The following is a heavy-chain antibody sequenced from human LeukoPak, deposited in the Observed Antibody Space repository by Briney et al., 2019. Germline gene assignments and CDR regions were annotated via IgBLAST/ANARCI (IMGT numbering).Heavy chain of an antibody. CDR1: GGSISAFS. D-gene: IGHD6-25*01. Sequence: SETLSLTCTVSGGSISAFSWTWIRQPAGKGLEWIGRINNSGSTNYNPSLRSRVSMSVDRSKNQFSVTLSSVTAADTAVYFCAREGGDPRWLDPWGQGTLVTVSS. J-gene: IGHJ5*02. CDR2: INNSGST. V-gene: IGHV4-4*07. CDR3: AREGGDPRWLDP.